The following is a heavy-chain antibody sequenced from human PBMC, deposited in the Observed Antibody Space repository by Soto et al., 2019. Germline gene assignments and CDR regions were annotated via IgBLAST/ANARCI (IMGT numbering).Heavy chain of an antibody. CDR3: SRHRYYEGSVPGYGMDV. CDR1: GFTFSDYY. V-gene: IGHV3-11*01. J-gene: IGHJ6*02. D-gene: IGHD3-16*01. Sequence: QVQLGESGGGLVKPGGSLRLSCAASGFTFSDYYMSWIRQAPGKGLEYISYISSGGSFIYYADSVKGRFTISRDTAKTSLYLQMNSLRAEDTDLYYSSRHRYYEGSVPGYGMDVWGQGTTVTVSS. CDR2: ISSGGSFI.